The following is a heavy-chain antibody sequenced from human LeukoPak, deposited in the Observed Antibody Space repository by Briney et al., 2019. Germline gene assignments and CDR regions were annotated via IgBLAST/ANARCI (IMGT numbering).Heavy chain of an antibody. CDR1: GFTFSNYW. D-gene: IGHD6-13*01. CDR3: ARDGAAAAGRYFDY. Sequence: GGSLRLSCAASGFTFSNYWMSWVRQAPGKGLEWVANIKQDGSEKYYVDSVKGRFTISRDYSKNSLYLQMNSLTAEDTAVYYCARDGAAAAGRYFDYWGQGSLVTVSS. CDR2: IKQDGSEK. V-gene: IGHV3-7*01. J-gene: IGHJ4*02.